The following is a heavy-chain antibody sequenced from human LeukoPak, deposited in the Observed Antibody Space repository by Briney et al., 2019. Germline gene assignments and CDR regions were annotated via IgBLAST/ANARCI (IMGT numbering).Heavy chain of an antibody. CDR3: ASQDGSGSYYYYYGMDV. D-gene: IGHD3-10*01. CDR1: GGSISSYY. V-gene: IGHV4-59*08. CDR2: IYYSGST. Sequence: PSETLSLTCTVSGGSISSYYWSWIRQPPGKGLEWIGYIYYSGSTNYNPSLKGRVTISVDTSKNQFSLKLSSVTAADTAIYYCASQDGSGSYYYYYGMDVWGQGTTVTVSS. J-gene: IGHJ6*02.